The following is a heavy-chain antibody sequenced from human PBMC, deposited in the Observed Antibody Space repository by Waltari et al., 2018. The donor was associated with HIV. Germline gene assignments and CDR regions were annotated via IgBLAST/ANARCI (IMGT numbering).Heavy chain of an antibody. V-gene: IGHV4-31*03. CDR1: GGSISSGGYY. D-gene: IGHD3-16*02. CDR2: IYYSEIT. J-gene: IGHJ4*02. CDR3: ARGRRDDYVWGSYRPLYYFDY. Sequence: QVQLQESGPGLVKPSQTLSLTCTVSGGSISSGGYYWSWIRQHPGKGLEWIGYIYYSEITYYIPSVYSRVTISVDTSKNQFSLKLTSVTAADTAVYYCARGRRDDYVWGSYRPLYYFDYWGQGTLVTVSS.